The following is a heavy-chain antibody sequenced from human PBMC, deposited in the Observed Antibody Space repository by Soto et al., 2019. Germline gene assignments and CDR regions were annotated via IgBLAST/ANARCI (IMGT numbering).Heavy chain of an antibody. V-gene: IGHV1-69*13. Sequence: SVKVSCKASGGTFSSYAISWVRQAPGQGLEWMGGIIPIFGTANYAQKFQGRVTITADESTSTAYMELSSLRSEDTAVYYCANGEQWHGYYYYGMDVWGQGTTVTVSS. D-gene: IGHD6-19*01. CDR2: IIPIFGTA. CDR1: GGTFSSYA. CDR3: ANGEQWHGYYYYGMDV. J-gene: IGHJ6*02.